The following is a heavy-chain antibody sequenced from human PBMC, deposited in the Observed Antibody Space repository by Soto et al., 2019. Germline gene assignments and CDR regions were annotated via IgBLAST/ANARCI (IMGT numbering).Heavy chain of an antibody. CDR2: INSDGSAT. CDR1: GFTFSSYW. CDR3: ATLNSFGSDY. V-gene: IGHV3-74*01. D-gene: IGHD5-18*01. J-gene: IGHJ4*02. Sequence: GGSLRLSCAASGFTFSSYWMHWVRQTAGKGLVWVSQINSDGSATRYADSVKGRFTISRDNAKNTVYLQMNSLRAEDTAVYYCATLNSFGSDYWGQGTLVTVSS.